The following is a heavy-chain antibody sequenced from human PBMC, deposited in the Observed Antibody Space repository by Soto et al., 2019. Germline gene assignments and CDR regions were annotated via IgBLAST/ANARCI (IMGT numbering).Heavy chain of an antibody. CDR2: ISSSSSYI. J-gene: IGHJ4*02. D-gene: IGHD5-12*01. CDR3: ARDDKWLRDFDY. CDR1: GFTFSSYS. Sequence: AGGSLRLSCAASGFTFSSYSMNWVRQAPGKGLEWVSSISSSSSYIYYADSVKGRFTISRDNAKNSLYLQMNSLRAEDTAVYYCARDDKWLRDFDYWGQGTLVTVSS. V-gene: IGHV3-21*03.